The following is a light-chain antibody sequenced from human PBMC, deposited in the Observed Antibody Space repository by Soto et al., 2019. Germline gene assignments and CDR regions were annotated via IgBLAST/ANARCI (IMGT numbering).Light chain of an antibody. J-gene: IGLJ1*01. V-gene: IGLV1-44*01. Sequence: QSVLTQPPSASGTPGQRVTISCSGSSSNIGSNTVNWYQQLPGTAPKLLIYSNNQRPSGVPDRFSGSKSGTSASLAISGLQSEDKADYYCAAWDDSLNVPYVFGTGTKVTVL. CDR1: SSNIGSNT. CDR3: AAWDDSLNVPYV. CDR2: SNN.